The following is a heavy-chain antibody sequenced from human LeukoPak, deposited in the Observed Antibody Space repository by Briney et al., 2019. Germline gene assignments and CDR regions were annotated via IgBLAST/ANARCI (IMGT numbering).Heavy chain of an antibody. Sequence: PGGSLRLSCAASGFTFNNYGMHWFRQAPGKGREGVAVISYDGRNKHYPDSVKGRFTISRDISTDTLWLQMDSLRTEGTAVYYCAKGPLRGTAAAIDYWGQGTLVTVSS. CDR1: GFTFNNYG. CDR3: AKGPLRGTAAAIDY. J-gene: IGHJ4*02. CDR2: ISYDGRNK. D-gene: IGHD2-2*01. V-gene: IGHV3-30*18.